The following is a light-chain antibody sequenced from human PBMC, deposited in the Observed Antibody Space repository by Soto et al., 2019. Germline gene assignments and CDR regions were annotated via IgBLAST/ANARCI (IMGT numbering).Light chain of an antibody. CDR3: QHRSQWPFN. CDR1: QTVSTY. Sequence: EIVLTQSPATLSLSPGERATLSCRASQTVSTYLAWYQQRPGQAPRLLIYHTSNRATGIPARFSGSGSVTDFTLTISSLEPVDFAVYYCQHRSQWPFNFGPGTKVDIK. J-gene: IGKJ3*01. V-gene: IGKV3-11*01. CDR2: HTS.